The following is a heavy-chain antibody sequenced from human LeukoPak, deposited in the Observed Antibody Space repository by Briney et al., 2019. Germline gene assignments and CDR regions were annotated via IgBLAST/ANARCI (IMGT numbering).Heavy chain of an antibody. CDR1: GLTLRNYA. CDR3: AKDPHYDSSGSYLDH. CDR2: IRGGGATI. V-gene: IGHV3-23*01. J-gene: IGHJ4*02. D-gene: IGHD3-10*01. Sequence: PGGSLRLSFAVSGLTLRNYAMSWVPQAPGKGLERVSGIRGGGATIYVADSVKGQFTTSTDTSNNTLYLQMNSLRVEDTAVYYRAKDPHYDSSGSYLDHWGEGTLVTVSS.